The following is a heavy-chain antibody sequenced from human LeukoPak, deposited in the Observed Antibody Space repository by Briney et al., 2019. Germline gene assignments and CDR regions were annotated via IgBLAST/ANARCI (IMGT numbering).Heavy chain of an antibody. CDR1: GFIFSSYG. CDR3: AKTTVWSRAEYFHH. CDR2: ISYDGSDK. Sequence: PGGSLRLSCAASGFIFSSYGMHWVRQAPGKGLEWVAAISYDGSDKYYADSVKGRFTISRDNSKNTLFLHMNSLRAEDTAVYYCAKTTVWSRAEYFHHWGQGTLVTVSS. D-gene: IGHD2-21*01. V-gene: IGHV3-30*18. J-gene: IGHJ1*01.